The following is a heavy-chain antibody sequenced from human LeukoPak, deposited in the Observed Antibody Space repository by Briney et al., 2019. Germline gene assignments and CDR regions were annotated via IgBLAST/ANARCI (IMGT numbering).Heavy chain of an antibody. CDR1: GFTFGNHA. CDR2: MSGSGETT. V-gene: IGHV3-23*01. CDR3: ASHSGRYYSHFDY. Sequence: PGGSLRLSCAASGFTFGNHAMTWVRQAPGKGLEWVSGMSGSGETTYYADSVKGRFTISRDTSKNTLYLQMNSLRAEDTALYYCASHSGRYYSHFDYWGQGTLVTVSS. D-gene: IGHD1-26*01. J-gene: IGHJ4*02.